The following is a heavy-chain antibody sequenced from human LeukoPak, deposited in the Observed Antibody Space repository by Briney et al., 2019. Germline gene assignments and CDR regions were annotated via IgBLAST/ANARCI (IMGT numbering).Heavy chain of an antibody. V-gene: IGHV3-9*01. J-gene: IGHJ1*01. Sequence: GGSLRLSCAASGFTFDDYAMHWVRQAPGKGLEWVSGISWNSGSIGYADSVKGRFTISRDNAKNSLYLQMNSLRAEDTALYYCAKGDSGGYYVYFQHWGQGTLVTVSS. D-gene: IGHD1-26*01. CDR3: AKGDSGGYYVYFQH. CDR2: ISWNSGSI. CDR1: GFTFDDYA.